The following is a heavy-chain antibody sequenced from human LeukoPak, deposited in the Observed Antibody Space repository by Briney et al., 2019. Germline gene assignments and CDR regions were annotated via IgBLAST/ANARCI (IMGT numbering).Heavy chain of an antibody. CDR3: ANSPGIAVAMDY. Sequence: GGSLRLSCAASGSTFSSYSMSWVSQAPRNLWGWDSAISGSGGSTYYADSVKGRFTISRDNSKNTLYLQMNSLRAEDTAVYYCANSPGIAVAMDYWGQGTLVTVSS. D-gene: IGHD6-19*01. CDR1: GSTFSSYS. V-gene: IGHV3-23*01. CDR2: ISGSGGST. J-gene: IGHJ4*02.